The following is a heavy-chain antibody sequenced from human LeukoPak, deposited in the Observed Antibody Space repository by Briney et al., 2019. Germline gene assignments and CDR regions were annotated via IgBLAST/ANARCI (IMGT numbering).Heavy chain of an antibody. CDR1: GFSFSVYS. J-gene: IGHJ4*02. CDR2: ISSSSGSI. V-gene: IGHV3-21*01. Sequence: GGSLRLSCAASGFSFSVYSMNWVRQAPGKGLEWVSSISSSSGSIYYADSVKGRFTISRDNAKNSLYLQMNSLRAEDTAVYYCARGRLAAAGYDYWGQGTLVTVSS. CDR3: ARGRLAAAGYDY. D-gene: IGHD6-13*01.